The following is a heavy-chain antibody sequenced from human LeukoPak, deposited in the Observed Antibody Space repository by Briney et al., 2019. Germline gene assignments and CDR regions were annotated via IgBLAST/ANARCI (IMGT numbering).Heavy chain of an antibody. V-gene: IGHV4-59*11. Sequence: SETLSLTCSVSGGSISSHYWTWIRPPPGKGLEWIGYIHNSGSINYNPSLRSRVTISVDTSRNQFSLKLTSVTAADTAVYYCARWLYSSSWSRCFDPWGQGTLVTVSS. CDR2: IHNSGSI. D-gene: IGHD6-13*01. CDR3: ARWLYSSSWSRCFDP. J-gene: IGHJ5*02. CDR1: GGSISSHY.